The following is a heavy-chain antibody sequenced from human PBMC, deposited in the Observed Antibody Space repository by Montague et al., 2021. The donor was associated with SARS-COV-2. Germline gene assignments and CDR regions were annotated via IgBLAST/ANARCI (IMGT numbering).Heavy chain of an antibody. CDR3: ARGPGGGYFDWLDY. J-gene: IGHJ4*02. Sequence: SLRLSCAASGFPFSSYAMHWVRQAPGKGLEWVAVISYDGSNKYYADSVKGRFTISRDNSKNTLYLQMNSLRAEDTAVYYCARGPGGGYFDWLDYWGQGTLVTVSS. CDR1: GFPFSSYA. V-gene: IGHV3-30*04. D-gene: IGHD3-9*01. CDR2: ISYDGSNK.